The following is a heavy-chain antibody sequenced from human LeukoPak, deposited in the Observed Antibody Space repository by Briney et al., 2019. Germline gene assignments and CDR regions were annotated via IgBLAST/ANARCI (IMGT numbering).Heavy chain of an antibody. D-gene: IGHD3-22*01. J-gene: IGHJ3*02. V-gene: IGHV3-23*01. Sequence: GSTYYADSVKGRFTISRDNSKNTLYLQMNSLRAEDTAVYYCAKEYRRNYYDSSGSRDAFDIWGQGTMVTVSS. CDR3: AKEYRRNYYDSSGSRDAFDI. CDR2: GST.